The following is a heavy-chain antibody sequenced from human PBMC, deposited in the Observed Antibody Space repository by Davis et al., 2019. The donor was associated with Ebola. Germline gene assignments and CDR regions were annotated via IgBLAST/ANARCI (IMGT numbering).Heavy chain of an antibody. CDR2: IKQDGSEK. D-gene: IGHD3-3*01. CDR1: GFTFSSYW. CDR3: ARDPYIRLRVYYYYGMDV. Sequence: GGSLRLSCAASGFTFSSYWMSWVRQAPGKGLEWVANIKQDGSEKYYVDSVKGRFTISRDNAKNSLYLQMNSLRAEDTAVYYCARDPYIRLRVYYYYGMDVWGQGTTVTVSS. J-gene: IGHJ6*02. V-gene: IGHV3-7*03.